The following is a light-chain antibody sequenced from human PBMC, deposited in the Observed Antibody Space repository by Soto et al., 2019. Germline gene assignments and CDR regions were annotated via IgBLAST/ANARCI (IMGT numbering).Light chain of an antibody. J-gene: IGKJ5*01. CDR1: QSVSSSD. V-gene: IGKV3-20*01. CDR2: GAS. CDR3: QQDGSSPPVT. Sequence: EIVLTQSPGTLSLSPGERATLSCRASQSVSSSDLAWYQQKPGQAPRLLIYGASSRATGIPDRFSGSGSGTAFTLTISSMAPEDFAVYYCQQDGSSPPVTFGQGTRLEIQ.